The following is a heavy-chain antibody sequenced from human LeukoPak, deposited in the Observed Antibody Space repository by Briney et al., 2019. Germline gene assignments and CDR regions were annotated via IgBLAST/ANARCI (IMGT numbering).Heavy chain of an antibody. CDR1: EFTFSSYA. CDR2: TSSTSSYI. Sequence: GGSLRLSCAAPEFTFSSYAMHWVRQAPGKGLEWVASTSSTSSYIYYADSVKGRFTISRDNAKNSLYLQMNSLRAEDAAVYYCARDFKYYYDSSGYYGFVTSFDYWGQGTLVTVSS. D-gene: IGHD3-22*01. J-gene: IGHJ4*02. V-gene: IGHV3-21*01. CDR3: ARDFKYYYDSSGYYGFVTSFDY.